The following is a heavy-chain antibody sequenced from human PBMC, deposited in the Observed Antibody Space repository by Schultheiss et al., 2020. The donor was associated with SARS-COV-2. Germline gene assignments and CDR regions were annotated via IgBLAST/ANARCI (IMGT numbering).Heavy chain of an antibody. J-gene: IGHJ5*02. CDR3: ARVLELPPNWFDP. D-gene: IGHD1-7*01. Sequence: SETLSLTCTVSGGSISSGDYYWSWIRQPPGKGLEWIGYIYYSGSTYYNPSLKRRVTISVDTSKNQFSLKLSSVTAADTAVYYCARVLELPPNWFDPWGQGTLVTVSS. CDR1: GGSISSGDYY. V-gene: IGHV4-30-4*01. CDR2: IYYSGST.